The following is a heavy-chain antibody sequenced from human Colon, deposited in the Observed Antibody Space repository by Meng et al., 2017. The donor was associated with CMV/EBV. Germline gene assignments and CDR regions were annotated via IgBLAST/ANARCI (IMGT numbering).Heavy chain of an antibody. CDR1: GGSITSYY. CDR2: IYHSGST. D-gene: IGHD1-14*01. CDR3: ARVGIKELPGAFDI. V-gene: IGHV4-59*12. Sequence: GSLRLSCTVSGGSITSYYWSWVRQPPGKGLEWIGEIYHSGSTNYNPSLKSRVTISVDKSKNQFSLKLSSVTAADTAVYYCARVGIKELPGAFDIWGQGTMVTVSS. J-gene: IGHJ3*02.